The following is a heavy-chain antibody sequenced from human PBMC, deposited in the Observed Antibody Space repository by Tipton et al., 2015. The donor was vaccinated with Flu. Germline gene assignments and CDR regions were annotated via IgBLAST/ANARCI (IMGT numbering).Heavy chain of an antibody. Sequence: LVKPSGTLSLTCAVSGASISSSKWWSWVRQPPGKGLEWIGEIDHTASTNYNPSLKSRVTMSIDRSKNQFSLTLNSVTAADTAVYYCVSVSRGDPFGPWGQGTLVTVSS. D-gene: IGHD2-21*01. V-gene: IGHV4-4*02. CDR3: VSVSRGDPFGP. CDR1: GASISSSKW. J-gene: IGHJ5*02. CDR2: IDHTAST.